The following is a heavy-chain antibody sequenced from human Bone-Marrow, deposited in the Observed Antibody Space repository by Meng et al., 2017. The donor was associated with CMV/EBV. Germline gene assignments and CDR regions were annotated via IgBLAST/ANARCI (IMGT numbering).Heavy chain of an antibody. J-gene: IGHJ4*02. D-gene: IGHD2-2*01. CDR3: ARDRTTRYCSSTTCYRESYGWDH. CDR2: IRHDGSNK. Sequence: GGSLRLSCAASGFTFSSYGMHWVRQAPGEGLEWVAFIRHDGSNKYYGDSVKGRFTISRDNSRNTLYLQMNSLRAEDTAVYYCARDRTTRYCSSTTCYRESYGWDHWGQGTLVTVSS. CDR1: GFTFSSYG. V-gene: IGHV3-30*02.